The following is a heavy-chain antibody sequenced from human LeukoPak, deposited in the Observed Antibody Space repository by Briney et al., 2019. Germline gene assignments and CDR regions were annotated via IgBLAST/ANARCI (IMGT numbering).Heavy chain of an antibody. CDR2: ISSSSSYI. CDR1: GFTFSSYS. J-gene: IGHJ4*02. CDR3: ARSGRRPLVTADY. V-gene: IGHV3-21*01. Sequence: KPGGSLRLSCAASGFTFSSYSMNWVRQAPGKGLEWVSSISSSSSYIYYADSVKGRFTIPRDNAKNTLYLQMNSLRAEDTAVYYCARSGRRPLVTADYWGQGTLVIVSS. D-gene: IGHD1-26*01.